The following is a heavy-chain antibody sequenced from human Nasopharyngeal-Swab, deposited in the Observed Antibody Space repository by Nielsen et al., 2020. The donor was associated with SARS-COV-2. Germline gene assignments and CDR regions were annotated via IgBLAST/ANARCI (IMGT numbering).Heavy chain of an antibody. CDR1: GFTLSNVW. D-gene: IGHD2-2*01. J-gene: IGHJ4*02. V-gene: IGHV3-15*01. Sequence: GESLKISCAASGFTLSNVWMSWVRQAPGKGLEWVGRIKSKTDGGTTDYAAPVKGRFTISRDDSKNTLYLQMNSLKIEDTAVYYCTIEVGLVPAACGVFGDWGQGALVTVSS. CDR2: IKSKTDGGTT. CDR3: TIEVGLVPAACGVFGD.